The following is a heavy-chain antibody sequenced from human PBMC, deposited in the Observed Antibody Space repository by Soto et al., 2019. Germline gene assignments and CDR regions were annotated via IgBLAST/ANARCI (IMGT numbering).Heavy chain of an antibody. CDR3: ARTGTTGGDIDY. D-gene: IGHD1-7*01. CDR1: GGSISSGDYY. Sequence: LSLTCTVSGGSISSGDYYWSWIRQPPGKGLEWIGYIYYSGSTYYNPSLKSRVTISVDTSKNQFSLKLSSVTAADTAVYYCARTGTTGGDIDYWGQGTLVTVSS. J-gene: IGHJ4*02. CDR2: IYYSGST. V-gene: IGHV4-30-4*01.